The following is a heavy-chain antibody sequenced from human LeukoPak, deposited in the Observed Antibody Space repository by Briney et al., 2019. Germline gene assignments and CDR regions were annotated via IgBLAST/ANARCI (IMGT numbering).Heavy chain of an antibody. CDR1: GFTFSGSA. V-gene: IGHV3-73*01. J-gene: IGHJ5*02. Sequence: GGSLRLSCAASGFTFSGSAMHWVRQASGKRLEWVGRIRSKANSYATAYAASVKGRFTISRDDSKNTAYLQMNSLKTEDTAVYYCTRGPMVRGVTWWFDPWGQGTLVTVSS. CDR2: IRSKANSYAT. CDR3: TRGPMVRGVTWWFDP. D-gene: IGHD3-10*01.